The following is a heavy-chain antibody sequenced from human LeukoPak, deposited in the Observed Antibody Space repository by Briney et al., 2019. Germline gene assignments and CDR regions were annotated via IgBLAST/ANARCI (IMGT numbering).Heavy chain of an antibody. CDR3: AKGHRGAGTVYFDY. Sequence: GGSLRLSCAASGFTFSSYAMTWVRQAPGKGLEWVSSISGGGGATYYADSVKGRFTISRDNSKNTLYLQVNSLRAEDTAVYYCAKGHRGAGTVYFDYWGQGTLVTVPS. CDR1: GFTFSSYA. D-gene: IGHD1-14*01. CDR2: ISGGGGAT. V-gene: IGHV3-23*01. J-gene: IGHJ4*02.